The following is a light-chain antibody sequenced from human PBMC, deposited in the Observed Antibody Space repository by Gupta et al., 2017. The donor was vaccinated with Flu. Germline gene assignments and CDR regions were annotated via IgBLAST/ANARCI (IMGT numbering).Light chain of an antibody. J-gene: IGLJ2*01. CDR1: SSDVGGDNY. Sequence: QSALTQPPSASGSTGQSVTISCTGTSSDVGGDNYVSWYQQHPGKAPQLMIYEGSNRPSGAPGRFAGSKSGTTASLTVAGLQAEDEDDYYCSAYASSNVVFGGGTKLTVL. V-gene: IGLV2-8*01. CDR3: SAYASSNVV. CDR2: EGS.